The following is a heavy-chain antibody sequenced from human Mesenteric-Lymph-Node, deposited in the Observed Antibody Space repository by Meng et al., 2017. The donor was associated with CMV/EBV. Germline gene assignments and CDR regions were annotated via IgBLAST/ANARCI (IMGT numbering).Heavy chain of an antibody. J-gene: IGHJ4*02. CDR2: INHSGST. D-gene: IGHD4-23*01. CDR3: ARHQRWLKSEGGFNY. CDR1: GGSFSGYY. V-gene: IGHV4-34*01. Sequence: QSGVGRFDPTEPLSPPCAVEGGSFSGYYGTGIRQPPGKGLEWIGEINHSGSTNYNPSLKSRVTISVDTSKNQFSLKLSSVTAADTAVYYCARHQRWLKSEGGFNYWGQGTLVTVSS.